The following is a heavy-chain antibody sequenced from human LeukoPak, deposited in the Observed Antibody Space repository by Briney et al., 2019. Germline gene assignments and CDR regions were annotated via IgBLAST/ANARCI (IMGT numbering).Heavy chain of an antibody. V-gene: IGHV3-23*01. J-gene: IGHJ5*02. CDR2: ITGTHYTT. CDR3: TKDPNGDYVGAFDP. D-gene: IGHD4-17*01. CDR1: GFTFSTFA. Sequence: GGSLRLSCAASGFTFSTFAMTWVRQAPGKGLEWVSSITGTHYTTYNTDSVKGRFTISRDNSRNTLYLQMNSLRADDTAVYYCTKDPNGDYVGAFDPWGQGTLVTVSS.